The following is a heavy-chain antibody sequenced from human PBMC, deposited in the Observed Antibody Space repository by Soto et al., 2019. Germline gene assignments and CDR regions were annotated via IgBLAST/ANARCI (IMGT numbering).Heavy chain of an antibody. V-gene: IGHV3-74*01. J-gene: IGHJ4*02. CDR2: INSDGSST. CDR3: ARVSDFWSGYYSDY. Sequence: GGSLRLSCAASGFTFSSYWMHWVRQAPGKGLVWVSRINSDGSSTSYADSVKGRFTISRDNAKNTLSLQMNSLRVEDTAVYYCARVSDFWSGYYSDYWGQGTLVTVSS. D-gene: IGHD3-3*01. CDR1: GFTFSSYW.